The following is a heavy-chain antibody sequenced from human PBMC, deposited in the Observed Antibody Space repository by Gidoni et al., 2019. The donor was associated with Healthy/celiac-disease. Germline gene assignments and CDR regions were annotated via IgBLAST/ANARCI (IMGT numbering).Heavy chain of an antibody. V-gene: IGHV4-31*03. CDR1: VAPISSGGYY. CDR2: IYYSGST. CDR3: ARGFAYYYGSGSFYWFDP. D-gene: IGHD3-10*01. Sequence: HVQLQESGPGLVKPSQTLSPTCPVPVAPISSGGYYWSWIRQPPGKGLEWIGYIYYSGSTYYNPSLKSRVTISVDTSKNQFSLKLSSVTAADTAVYYCARGFAYYYGSGSFYWFDPWGQGTLVTVSS. J-gene: IGHJ5*02.